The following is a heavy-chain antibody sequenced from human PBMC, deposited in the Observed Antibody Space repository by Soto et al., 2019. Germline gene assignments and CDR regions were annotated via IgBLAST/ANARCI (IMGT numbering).Heavy chain of an antibody. CDR3: ALYDSSGYYSSY. Sequence: ASVKVSCKASGYTFTSYGISWVRQAPGQGLEWMGWISAYNGNTNYAQKLQGRVTMTTDTSTSTAYMELRSLRSDDTAVYYCALYDSSGYYSSYWGQGTPVTVSS. D-gene: IGHD3-22*01. V-gene: IGHV1-18*01. J-gene: IGHJ4*02. CDR1: GYTFTSYG. CDR2: ISAYNGNT.